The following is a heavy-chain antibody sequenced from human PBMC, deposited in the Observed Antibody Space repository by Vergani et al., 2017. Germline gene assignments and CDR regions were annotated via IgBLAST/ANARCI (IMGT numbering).Heavy chain of an antibody. CDR2: INTNTGNP. J-gene: IGHJ4*02. Sequence: QVQLVQSGAEVKKPGSSVKVSCKASGGTFSSYAISWVRQAPGQGLEWMGWINTNTGNPTYAQGFTGRFVFSLDTSVSTAYLQISSLKAEDTAVYYCARRSGIVYDIFSGTQYFFDFWGQGTLVTVSS. CDR1: GGTFSSYA. D-gene: IGHD3-9*01. V-gene: IGHV7-4-1*02. CDR3: ARRSGIVYDIFSGTQYFFDF.